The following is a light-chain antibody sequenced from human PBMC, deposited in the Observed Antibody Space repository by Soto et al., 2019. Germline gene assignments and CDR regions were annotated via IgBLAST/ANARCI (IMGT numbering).Light chain of an antibody. CDR2: AAS. J-gene: IGKJ4*01. V-gene: IGKV1-39*01. CDR1: QSIANY. CDR3: QQYDNLPLT. Sequence: DIQMTQSPSSLSASVGDRVTITCRASQSIANYLNWYQQKPGTAPKLLIFAASSLQSGVPSRLSGSGSGTDFTLTISSLQPEDIATYYCQQYDNLPLTFGGGTKVDIK.